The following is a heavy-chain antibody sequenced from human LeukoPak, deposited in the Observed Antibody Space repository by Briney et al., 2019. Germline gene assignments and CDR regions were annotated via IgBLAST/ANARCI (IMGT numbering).Heavy chain of an antibody. V-gene: IGHV3-23*01. CDR1: GFTFSSYA. CDR3: ARVTRGGYDGYFDY. Sequence: PGGSLRLSCAASGFTFSSYAMTWVRQAPGKGLEWVSAISGSGDSTYYADSVKGLFTISRDNSKNTLYLQINSLRAEDTAVYYCARVTRGGYDGYFDYWGQGTLVTVSS. D-gene: IGHD5-12*01. J-gene: IGHJ4*02. CDR2: ISGSGDST.